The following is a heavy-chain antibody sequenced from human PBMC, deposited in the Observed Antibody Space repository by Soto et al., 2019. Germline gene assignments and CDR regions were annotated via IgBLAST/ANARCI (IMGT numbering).Heavy chain of an antibody. J-gene: IGHJ5*02. CDR3: TRDESRDSSARGWFDP. D-gene: IGHD6-13*01. CDR2: ISSNIAYI. CDR1: GFTVRSFT. V-gene: IGHV3-21*01. Sequence: SLSLSCAASGFTVRSFTKNWVRQAPGKGLEWVSTISSNIAYIYYTDALRGRFTISRDNAKNSLHLQMNSLRAEDTAVYYCTRDESRDSSARGWFDPWGPGTLVNVSS.